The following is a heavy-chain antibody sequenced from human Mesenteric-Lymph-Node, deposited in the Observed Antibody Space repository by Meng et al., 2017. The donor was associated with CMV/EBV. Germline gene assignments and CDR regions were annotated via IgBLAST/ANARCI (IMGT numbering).Heavy chain of an antibody. J-gene: IGHJ4*02. Sequence: GESLKISCAASGFIFSDHAMNWVRQTPGKGLEWVSAISGGGDKTYYDESVKGRFTISRDNSKNTLHLQMKTLRGEDTALYYCAKGHYGSEDRDYFDYWGQGTLVTVSS. CDR2: ISGGGDKT. D-gene: IGHD3-10*01. CDR1: GFIFSDHA. CDR3: AKGHYGSEDRDYFDY. V-gene: IGHV3-23*01.